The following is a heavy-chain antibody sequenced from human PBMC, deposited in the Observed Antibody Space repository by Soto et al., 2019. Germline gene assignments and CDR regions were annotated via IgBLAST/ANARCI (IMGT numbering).Heavy chain of an antibody. V-gene: IGHV1-69*13. Sequence: ASVKVSCKAAGGTFSSYAISWVRQAPGQGLEWMGGIIPIFGTANYAQKFQGRVTITADESTSTAYMELSTLRSEDTAVYYCARGRTFYYDSSGYSEPFDYCGQGTLVTVSS. CDR1: GGTFSSYA. J-gene: IGHJ4*02. CDR2: IIPIFGTA. CDR3: ARGRTFYYDSSGYSEPFDY. D-gene: IGHD3-22*01.